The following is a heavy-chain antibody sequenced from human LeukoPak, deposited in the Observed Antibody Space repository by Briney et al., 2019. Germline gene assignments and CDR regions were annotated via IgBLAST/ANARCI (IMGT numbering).Heavy chain of an antibody. D-gene: IGHD6-19*01. V-gene: IGHV3-11*03. CDR2: ISSSSSYT. Sequence: GGSLRLSCAASGFTLSGYYMSWIRQAPGKGLEWVSYISSSSSYTNYADSVKGRFTISRDNAKNSLYLQMNSLRAEDTAVYGCARHGRIAVARYFDYWGQGTLVTVSS. J-gene: IGHJ4*02. CDR3: ARHGRIAVARYFDY. CDR1: GFTLSGYY.